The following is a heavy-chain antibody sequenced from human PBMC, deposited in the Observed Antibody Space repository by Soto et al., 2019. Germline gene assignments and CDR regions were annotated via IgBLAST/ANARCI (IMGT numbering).Heavy chain of an antibody. CDR1: GYGFTNYW. V-gene: IGHV5-51*01. CDR2: IHPGDSDT. CDR3: ARYLNWNYYFDY. Sequence: GESLKISCKGSGYGFTNYWIGWVRQMPGKDLEWMGIIHPGDSDTRYSPSLQGQVTISADKSISTAYLQWSSLKASDTAMYYCARYLNWNYYFDYWGQGTLVTVSS. J-gene: IGHJ4*02. D-gene: IGHD1-1*01.